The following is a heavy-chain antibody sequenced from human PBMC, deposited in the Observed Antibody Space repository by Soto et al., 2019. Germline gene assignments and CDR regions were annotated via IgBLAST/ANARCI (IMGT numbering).Heavy chain of an antibody. CDR1: GFTFSSYE. CDR2: ISSSGSTI. D-gene: IGHD3-3*01. Sequence: PGGSLRLSCAASGFTFSSYEMNWVRQAPGKGLEWVSYISSSGSTIYYADSVKGRFTISRDNAKNSLYLQMNSLRAEDTAVYYCARGAGYYDFWSGYRNPFDYWGQGTLVTVSS. CDR3: ARGAGYYDFWSGYRNPFDY. V-gene: IGHV3-48*03. J-gene: IGHJ4*02.